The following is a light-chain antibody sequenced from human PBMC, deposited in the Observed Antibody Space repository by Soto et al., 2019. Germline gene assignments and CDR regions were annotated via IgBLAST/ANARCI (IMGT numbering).Light chain of an antibody. CDR3: QQRSNWPPIT. V-gene: IGKV1-5*01. Sequence: DIQMTQSPSTLSASVGDRVTITCRASQSIHTFLAWYQQIPGKAPKLLIYDASSLDSGVPSRFSGSGSGTDFTLTISSLEPEDFAVYYCQQRSNWPPITFGQGTRLEIK. CDR1: QSIHTF. J-gene: IGKJ5*01. CDR2: DAS.